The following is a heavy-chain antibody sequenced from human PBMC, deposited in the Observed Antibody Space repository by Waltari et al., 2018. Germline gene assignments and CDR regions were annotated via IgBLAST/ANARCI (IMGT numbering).Heavy chain of an antibody. CDR3: AREIPRSGESF. V-gene: IGHV3-21*01. J-gene: IGHJ4*02. Sequence: EVPLVESGGGLVKSGVSLRLSCARSGFTFSRYSMSGVRQAPGKGLEWVSSISSSSSYIYYADSVKDRFTISRDNAKNSLYLQMNSLRAEDTAVYYCAREIPRSGESFWGQGTLVTVSS. CDR1: GFTFSRYS. D-gene: IGHD4-17*01. CDR2: ISSSSSYI.